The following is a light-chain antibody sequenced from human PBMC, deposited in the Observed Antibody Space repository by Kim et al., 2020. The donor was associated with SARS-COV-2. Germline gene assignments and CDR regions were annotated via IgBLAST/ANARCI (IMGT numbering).Light chain of an antibody. J-gene: IGLJ2*01. CDR2: RNN. CDR3: AAWDDTLSGSV. V-gene: IGLV1-47*01. CDR1: TSNIESQT. Sequence: QRLTISCSGSTSNIESQTVYSYQQIPQTPPKHLNSRNNPQPSGVPDRFSSSKSGTSPTLTITSLPSEDEADYYCAAWDDTLSGSVFGGGTQLTVL.